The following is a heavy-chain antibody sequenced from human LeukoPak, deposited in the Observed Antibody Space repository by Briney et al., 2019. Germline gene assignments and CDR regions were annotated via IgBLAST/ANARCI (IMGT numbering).Heavy chain of an antibody. CDR2: ISYDGSNK. CDR1: GFTFSSYG. CDR3: AKVRYFDWLSYFDY. J-gene: IGHJ4*02. D-gene: IGHD3-9*01. Sequence: GGSLRLSCAASGFTFSSYGMHWVRQAPGKGLEWVAVISYDGSNKYYADSVKGRFTISRDNSKNTLYLQMNSLRAEDTAVYYCAKVRYFDWLSYFDYWGQGTLSPSPQ. V-gene: IGHV3-30*18.